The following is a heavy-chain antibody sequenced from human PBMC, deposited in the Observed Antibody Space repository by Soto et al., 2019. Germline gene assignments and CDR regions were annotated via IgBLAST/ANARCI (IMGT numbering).Heavy chain of an antibody. CDR2: ISYDGSNK. CDR3: ANTAAGTPALVY. D-gene: IGHD6-13*01. V-gene: IGHV3-30*18. J-gene: IGHJ4*02. CDR1: GFTFSSYG. Sequence: QVQLVESGGGVVQPGRSLRLSCAASGFTFSSYGMHWVRQAPGKGLEWVAVISYDGSNKYYADSVKGRFTISRDNSKNTLYLQMNSLRAEDTAVYYCANTAAGTPALVYWGQGTLVTVSS.